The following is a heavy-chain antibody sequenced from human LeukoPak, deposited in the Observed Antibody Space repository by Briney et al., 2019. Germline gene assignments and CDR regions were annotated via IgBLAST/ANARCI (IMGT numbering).Heavy chain of an antibody. CDR2: ISGSGGNT. V-gene: IGHV3-23*01. Sequence: GGSLRLSCATSGFTFTSYAMTWVRQAPGKGLEWVSAISGSGGNTYYADSVRGRFTISRDNSKNTLNLQMNSLRAEDTAVYYCAKDRPYDNANYFFDSWGQGVLVTVSS. J-gene: IGHJ4*02. D-gene: IGHD4/OR15-4a*01. CDR1: GFTFTSYA. CDR3: AKDRPYDNANYFFDS.